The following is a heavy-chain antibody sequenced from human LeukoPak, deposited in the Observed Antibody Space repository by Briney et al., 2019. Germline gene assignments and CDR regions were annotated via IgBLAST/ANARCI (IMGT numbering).Heavy chain of an antibody. V-gene: IGHV3-30*02. CDR2: IWYDGSNK. Sequence: HPGGSLRLSCAASGFTFSSYGMHWVRQAPGKGLEWVAVIWYDGSNKYYADSVKGRFTISRDNSKNTLYLQMNSLRAEDTAVYYCAKRYCSGGSCYPRYFDYWGQGTLVTVSS. D-gene: IGHD2-15*01. CDR3: AKRYCSGGSCYPRYFDY. J-gene: IGHJ4*02. CDR1: GFTFSSYG.